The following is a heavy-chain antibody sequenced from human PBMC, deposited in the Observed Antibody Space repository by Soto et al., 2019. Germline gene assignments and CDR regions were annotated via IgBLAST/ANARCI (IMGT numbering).Heavy chain of an antibody. CDR3: ATVVTASGGYYFDY. V-gene: IGHV3-72*01. Sequence: GGSLRLSCAASGFTFSDHYMDWVRQAPGKGLEWVGRTRNKANSYTTEYAASVKGRFTISRDDSKNSLYLQMNSLKTEDRAVNYCATVVTASGGYYFDYWGQGTLVTVSS. J-gene: IGHJ4*02. CDR2: TRNKANSYTT. CDR1: GFTFSDHY. D-gene: IGHD3-16*01.